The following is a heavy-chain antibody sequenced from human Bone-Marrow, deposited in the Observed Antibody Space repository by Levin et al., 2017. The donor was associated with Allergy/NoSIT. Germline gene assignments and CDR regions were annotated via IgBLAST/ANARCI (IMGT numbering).Heavy chain of an antibody. CDR3: VKDMRPGGADV. CDR2: VIWNSGSI. J-gene: IGHJ6*02. D-gene: IGHD4-17*01. Sequence: GGSLRLSCTASGITFDHYGVHWVRQVPGKGLEWVSGVIWNSGSIGYADSVKGRFTISRDNAKNSLYLQMNSLTGEDTALYYCVKDMRPGGADVWGQGTTVTVSS. CDR1: GITFDHYG. V-gene: IGHV3-9*01.